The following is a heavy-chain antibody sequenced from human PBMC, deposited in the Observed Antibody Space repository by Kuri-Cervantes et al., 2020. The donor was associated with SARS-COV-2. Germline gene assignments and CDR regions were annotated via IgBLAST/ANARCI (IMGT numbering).Heavy chain of an antibody. Sequence: GESLKISCAASGFTFSNYGMHWVRQAPGKGLEWVSYISSSGSTIYYADSVKGRFTISRDNAKNSLYLQMNSLRAEDTAVYYCAREVGWFDPWGQGTLVTVSS. J-gene: IGHJ5*02. CDR1: GFTFSNYG. CDR2: ISSSGSTI. CDR3: AREVGWFDP. V-gene: IGHV3-48*04. D-gene: IGHD3-16*01.